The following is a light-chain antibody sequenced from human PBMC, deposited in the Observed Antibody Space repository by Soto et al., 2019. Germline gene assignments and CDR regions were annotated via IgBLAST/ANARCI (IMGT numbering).Light chain of an antibody. V-gene: IGKV3-11*01. CDR1: QSVSSY. Sequence: EIVLTQSPATLSLSPGERATLSCRASQSVSSYLAWYQQTPGQAPRLLIYDASNRATGIPARFSGSGSGTDFTLTISSLEPEEFAVYYCQHHSNWPLTFGPGTKVEIK. CDR2: DAS. CDR3: QHHSNWPLT. J-gene: IGKJ1*01.